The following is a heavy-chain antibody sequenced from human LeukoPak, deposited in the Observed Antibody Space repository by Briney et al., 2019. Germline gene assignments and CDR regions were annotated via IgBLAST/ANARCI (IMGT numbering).Heavy chain of an antibody. Sequence: PGRSLRLSCAASGFTFSSYGMHWVRQAPGKGLEWVAVISYDGSNKYYADYVKGRLTISRDNSKNTLYLQMNSLRAEDTAVYYCANTVMDTHYYYYYGMDVWGQGTTVTVSS. CDR3: ANTVMDTHYYYYYGMDV. D-gene: IGHD4-11*01. CDR1: GFTFSSYG. CDR2: ISYDGSNK. V-gene: IGHV3-30*18. J-gene: IGHJ6*02.